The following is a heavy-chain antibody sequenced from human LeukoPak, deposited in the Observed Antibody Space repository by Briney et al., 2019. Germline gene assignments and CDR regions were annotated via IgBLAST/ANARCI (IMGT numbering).Heavy chain of an antibody. D-gene: IGHD1-7*01. J-gene: IGHJ5*02. CDR3: ARDSGTTGEVKFDP. CDR1: GGSFSSYY. CDR2: IYVTGST. Sequence: SSETLSLTCAVYGGSFSSYYWGWIRQPAGKALEWIGRIYVTGSTTYNPSLESRVTMSLDTSKNHFSLKLRSVTAADTAVYYCARDSGTTGEVKFDPWGQGTLVTVSS. V-gene: IGHV4-4*07.